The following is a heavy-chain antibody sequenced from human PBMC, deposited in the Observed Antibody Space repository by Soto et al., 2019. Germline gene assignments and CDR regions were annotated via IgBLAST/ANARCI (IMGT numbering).Heavy chain of an antibody. V-gene: IGHV3-30*18. CDR2: ISYDGSNK. Sequence: PGGSLRLSCAASGFTFSSYGMHWVRQAPGKGLEWVAVISYDGSNKYYADSVKGRFTISRDNSKNTLYLQMNSLRAEDTAVYYCAKVGHIFGLRYFDYWGQGTLVPVSS. CDR1: GFTFSSYG. J-gene: IGHJ4*02. D-gene: IGHD3-3*01. CDR3: AKVGHIFGLRYFDY.